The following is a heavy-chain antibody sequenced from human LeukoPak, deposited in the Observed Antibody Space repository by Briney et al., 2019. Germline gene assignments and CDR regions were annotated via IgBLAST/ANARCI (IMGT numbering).Heavy chain of an antibody. CDR2: INPNSGGT. V-gene: IGHV1-2*02. CDR1: GYTFTGYY. D-gene: IGHD3-10*01. CDR3: ARDGSGSYYQYYFDY. Sequence: ASVKVSCKASGYTFTGYYMHWVRQAPGQGLEWMGWINPNSGGTNYAQKFQGRVTMTRDTSISTAYRELSRLRSDDTAVYYCARDGSGSYYQYYFDYWGQGTLVTVSS. J-gene: IGHJ4*02.